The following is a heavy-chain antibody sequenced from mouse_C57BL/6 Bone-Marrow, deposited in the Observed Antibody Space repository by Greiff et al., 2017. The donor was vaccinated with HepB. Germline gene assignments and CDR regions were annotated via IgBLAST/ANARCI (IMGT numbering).Heavy chain of an antibody. J-gene: IGHJ2*01. CDR2: INYDGSST. D-gene: IGHD1-1*01. CDR1: GFTFSDYY. V-gene: IGHV5-16*01. Sequence: EVHLVESGGGLVKPGGSLKLSCAASGFTFSDYYMAWVRQVPEKGLEWVANINYDGSSTYYLDSLKSRFIISRDNAKNILYLQMSSLKSEDTATYYCARGDYGSSYPYFDYWGQGTTLTVSS. CDR3: ARGDYGSSYPYFDY.